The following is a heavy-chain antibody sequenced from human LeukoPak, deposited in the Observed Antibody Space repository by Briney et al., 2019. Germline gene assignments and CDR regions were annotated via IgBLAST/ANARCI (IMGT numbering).Heavy chain of an antibody. CDR3: VQEFNHDQWFFDI. D-gene: IGHD3-22*01. CDR2: VSTAGTIK. V-gene: IGHV3-30*18. Sequence: GGSLRLSCAASGFIFSSYSMHWVRQAPGKGLEWVAVVSTAGTIKYYADSMKGRFTVSRDNSKNTVGLQMNSLRVEDTALYFCVQEFNHDQWFFDIWGRGTLVTVSS. CDR1: GFIFSSYS. J-gene: IGHJ2*01.